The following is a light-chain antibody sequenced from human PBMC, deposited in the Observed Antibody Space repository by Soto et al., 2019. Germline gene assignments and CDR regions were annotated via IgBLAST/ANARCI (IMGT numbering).Light chain of an antibody. V-gene: IGKV3-11*01. J-gene: IGKJ1*01. Sequence: DIVLTKSPAILSLSPGERATLSCRASEDVGNSLAWYQQRPGQSPRLLIYDVSNRATGIPSRFSGSGSGADFTLTISSLEPDDFAVYYCQQRYNWPRTFGQGTKVDI. CDR1: EDVGNS. CDR3: QQRYNWPRT. CDR2: DVS.